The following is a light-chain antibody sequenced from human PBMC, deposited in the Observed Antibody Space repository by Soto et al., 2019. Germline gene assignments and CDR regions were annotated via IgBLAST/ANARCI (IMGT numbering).Light chain of an antibody. CDR2: GVT. Sequence: QSVLTQPASVSGSPGQSITISCTGTSSDVCGYNYVSWYQQHPGIAPKLLIYGVTNRPSGVSPRFSGSKSGNTASLTISGLQAEDEADYHCSSYTSASTLLYLFGTGTKVTVL. J-gene: IGLJ1*01. CDR3: SSYTSASTLLYL. V-gene: IGLV2-14*01. CDR1: SSDVCGYNY.